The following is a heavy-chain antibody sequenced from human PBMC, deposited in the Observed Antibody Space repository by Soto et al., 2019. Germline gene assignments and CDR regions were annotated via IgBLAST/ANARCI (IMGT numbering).Heavy chain of an antibody. CDR1: AFTLSKFV. CDR3: ARGNMDV. J-gene: IGHJ6*02. D-gene: IGHD1-1*01. V-gene: IGHV3-30-3*01. Sequence: QVQLVESGGGVVQPGRSLRLSCAASAFTLSKFVMHWVRQAPGKGLEWVAVTSNDGSNTYYADSVKGRFTISRDNSKNTLYLQMNSLRNEDTGVYYCARGNMDVWGQGTTVTVSS. CDR2: TSNDGSNT.